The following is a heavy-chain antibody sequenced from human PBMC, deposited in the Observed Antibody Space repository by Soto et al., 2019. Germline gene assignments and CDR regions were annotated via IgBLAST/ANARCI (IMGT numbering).Heavy chain of an antibody. CDR3: ARGGSGSPVYYFDY. Sequence: ESGGGVVQPGRSLRLSCAASGFTFSSYAMHWVRQAPGKGLEWVAVISYDGSNKYYADSVKGRFTISRDNSKNTLYLQMNSLRAEDTAVYYCARGGSGSPVYYFDYWGQGTLVTVSS. CDR2: ISYDGSNK. V-gene: IGHV3-30-3*01. J-gene: IGHJ4*02. CDR1: GFTFSSYA. D-gene: IGHD1-26*01.